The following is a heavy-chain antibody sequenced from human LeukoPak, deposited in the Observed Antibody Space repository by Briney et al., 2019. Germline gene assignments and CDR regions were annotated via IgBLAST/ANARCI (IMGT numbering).Heavy chain of an antibody. D-gene: IGHD3-3*01. Sequence: SETLSLTCTVSGGSISSYYWSWIRQPPGKGLEWIGYIYYSGSTNYNPSLKSRVTISVDTSKNQFSLKLSSVTAADTAVYYCARGAQRAIFGVEYYFDYWGQGTLVTVSS. CDR2: IYYSGST. J-gene: IGHJ4*02. CDR3: ARGAQRAIFGVEYYFDY. V-gene: IGHV4-59*01. CDR1: GGSISSYY.